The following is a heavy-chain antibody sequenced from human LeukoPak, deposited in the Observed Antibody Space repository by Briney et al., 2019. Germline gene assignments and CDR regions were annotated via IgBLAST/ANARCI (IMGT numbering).Heavy chain of an antibody. CDR1: GYTFTSYG. D-gene: IGHD3-10*01. Sequence: ASVKVSCKASGYTFTSYGISWVRQAPGQGLEWMGKIVPMLNIATLAQKFQGRVTITADKSTSTAYMELSGLKSEDSAVYYCARATGFGELLSDWGQGTLVTVSS. CDR3: ARATGFGELLSD. J-gene: IGHJ4*02. V-gene: IGHV1-69*04. CDR2: IVPMLNIA.